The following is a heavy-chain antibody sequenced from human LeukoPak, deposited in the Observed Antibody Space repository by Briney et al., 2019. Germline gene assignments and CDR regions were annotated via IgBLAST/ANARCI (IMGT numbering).Heavy chain of an antibody. CDR1: GFTFDDYA. V-gene: IGHV3-23*01. J-gene: IGHJ4*02. D-gene: IGHD1-20*01. Sequence: GGSLRLSCAASGFTFDDYAMSWVRQAPGKGLEWVSAISGSGGSTSYADSVKGRFTISRDNSKNTLYLQMNSLRTEDTAVYYCAKCPYAVNWNLFDYWGQGTLVTVSS. CDR3: AKCPYAVNWNLFDY. CDR2: ISGSGGST.